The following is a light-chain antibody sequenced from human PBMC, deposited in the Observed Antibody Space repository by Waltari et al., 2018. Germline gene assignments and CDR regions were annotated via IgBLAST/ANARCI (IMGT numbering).Light chain of an antibody. V-gene: IGLV1-40*01. CDR2: GNT. CDR1: SSNIGAGFD. J-gene: IGLJ2*01. Sequence: QSVLTQPPSVSGAPGQRVTISCTGSSSNIGAGFDVHWYQQLPGAAPKLLIYGNTNRPSGVPDRFSGSKSGTSAFLAITGLQAEDEADYYCQSFDNSLRRSVIFGGGTKLTVL. CDR3: QSFDNSLRRSVI.